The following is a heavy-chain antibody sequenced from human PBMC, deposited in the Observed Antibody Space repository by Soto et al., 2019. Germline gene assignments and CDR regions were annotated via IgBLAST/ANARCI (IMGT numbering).Heavy chain of an antibody. V-gene: IGHV2-70*04. CDR3: ARAFYGMDV. CDR1: GFSLSGTGMR. CDR2: IDWEDTK. Sequence: SGPTLVNPTQTLTLTCTVSGFSLSGTGMRVTWIRQPPGKALEWLARIDWEDTKLYSTSLKTRLSISKDTSKNQVVLTMTNMDPADTATYYRARAFYGMDVWGPGTTVTVS. J-gene: IGHJ6*02.